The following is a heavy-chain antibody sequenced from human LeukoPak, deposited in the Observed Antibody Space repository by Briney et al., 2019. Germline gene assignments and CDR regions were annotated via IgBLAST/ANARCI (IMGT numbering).Heavy chain of an antibody. D-gene: IGHD2-15*01. Sequence: GGSLRLSCAASGFTFSSYAMSWVRQAPGKGLEYVSAISSNGFSTYYANSVKGRFTISRDNSKNTLYLQMGSLRAEDMAVYYCARGPYYCSGGNCYSGFDPWGQGTLVTVSS. V-gene: IGHV3-64*01. J-gene: IGHJ5*02. CDR3: ARGPYYCSGGNCYSGFDP. CDR1: GFTFSSYA. CDR2: ISSNGFST.